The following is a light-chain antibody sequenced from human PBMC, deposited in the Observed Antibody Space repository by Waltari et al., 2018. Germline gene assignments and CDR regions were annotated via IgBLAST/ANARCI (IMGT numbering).Light chain of an antibody. CDR2: EVY. CDR3: NSYAGNNSYV. CDR1: SSDIGSSNY. J-gene: IGLJ1*01. Sequence: QSALTQPPSASGSPGQSVTISCTGTSSDIGSSNYVSWYQQHPGKAPKLIISEVYKRPSGVSDRFPGSEAGNTASLTVSGLQAEDEADYFCNSYAGNNSYVFGTGTKVTVL. V-gene: IGLV2-8*01.